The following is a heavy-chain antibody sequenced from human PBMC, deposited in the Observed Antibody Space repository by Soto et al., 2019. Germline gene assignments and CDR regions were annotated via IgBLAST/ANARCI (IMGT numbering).Heavy chain of an antibody. V-gene: IGHV5-10-1*01. CDR2: IDPSDSYT. Sequence: PGESLKISCKGSGYSFTIYWISWVRQMPGKGLEWMGRIDPSDSYTNYSPSFQGHVTISADKSISTAYLQWSSLKASDTAMYYCARLTGTTGRYNWFDPWGQGSLVTVSS. D-gene: IGHD1-7*01. J-gene: IGHJ5*02. CDR3: ARLTGTTGRYNWFDP. CDR1: GYSFTIYW.